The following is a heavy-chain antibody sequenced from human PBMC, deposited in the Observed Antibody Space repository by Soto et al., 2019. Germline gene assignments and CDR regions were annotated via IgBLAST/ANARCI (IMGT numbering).Heavy chain of an antibody. V-gene: IGHV4-34*01. CDR1: GGSFSGYY. CDR3: ARRSTYYYDSSGYYHNWFDP. J-gene: IGHJ5*02. CDR2: INHSGST. Sequence: KSSETLSLTCAVYGGSFSGYYWIWIRQPPGKGLEWLGAINHSGSTNYNPSLKSRVTISVDTSKNQFSLKRSSVTAADTAVYYCARRSTYYYDSSGYYHNWFDPWGKGTLVTVSS. D-gene: IGHD3-22*01.